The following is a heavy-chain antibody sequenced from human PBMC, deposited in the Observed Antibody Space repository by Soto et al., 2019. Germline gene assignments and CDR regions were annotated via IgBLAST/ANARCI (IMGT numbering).Heavy chain of an antibody. CDR2: IDPSDSYT. V-gene: IGHV5-10-1*01. J-gene: IGHJ4*02. CDR3: ATLGDYYDSSGSPLYFDY. D-gene: IGHD3-22*01. CDR1: GYSFTSYW. Sequence: PGESLKISCKGSGYSFTSYWISWVRQMPGKGLEWMGRIDPSDSYTNYSPSSQGHVTISADKSISTAYLQWSSLKASDTAMYYCATLGDYYDSSGSPLYFDYWGQGTLVTVSS.